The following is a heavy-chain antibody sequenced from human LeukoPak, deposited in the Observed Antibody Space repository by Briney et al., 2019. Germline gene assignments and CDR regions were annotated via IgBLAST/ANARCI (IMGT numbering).Heavy chain of an antibody. CDR2: IYYSGST. Sequence: SETLSLTCTVSGGSISSYYWSWIRQPPGKGLEWIGYIYYSGSTNYSPSLKSRVTISVDRSKNQFSLNLSSVTAADTAVYYCGRGGIAAAASGIDYWGQGTLVAVSS. V-gene: IGHV4-59*12. J-gene: IGHJ4*02. CDR3: GRGGIAAAASGIDY. CDR1: GGSISSYY. D-gene: IGHD6-13*01.